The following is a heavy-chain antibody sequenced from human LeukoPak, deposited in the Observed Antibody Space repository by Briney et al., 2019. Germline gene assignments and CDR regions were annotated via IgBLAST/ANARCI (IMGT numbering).Heavy chain of an antibody. J-gene: IGHJ5*02. CDR1: GGTFSSYA. CDR2: IIPIFGTA. V-gene: IGHV1-69*05. CDR3: AREQVGATNNCFDP. D-gene: IGHD1-26*01. Sequence: SVKVSCKASGGTFSSYAISWVRQAPGQGLEWMGGIIPIFGTANYAQNFQGRVTITTDESTSTAYMELSSLRSEDTAVYYCAREQVGATNNCFDPWGQGTLVTVSS.